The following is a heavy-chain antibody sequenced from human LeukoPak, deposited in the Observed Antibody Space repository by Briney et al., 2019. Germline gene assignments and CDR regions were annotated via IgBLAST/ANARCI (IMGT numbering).Heavy chain of an antibody. CDR1: GGSFSGYY. D-gene: IGHD3-3*01. V-gene: IGHV4-34*01. J-gene: IGHJ4*02. CDR2: INHSGST. Sequence: PSETLSLACAVYGGSFSGYYWSWIRQPPGKGLEWIGEINHSGSTNYNPSLKSRVTISVDTSKNQFSLKLSSVTAADTAVYYCAGAYYDFWSGYYFDYWGQGTLVTVSS. CDR3: AGAYYDFWSGYYFDY.